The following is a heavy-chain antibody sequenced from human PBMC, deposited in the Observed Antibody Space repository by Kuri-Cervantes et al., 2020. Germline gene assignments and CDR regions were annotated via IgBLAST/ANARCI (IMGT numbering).Heavy chain of an antibody. Sequence: SQTLSLTCAVYGGSFSGYYWSWIRQPPGKGLEWIGEINHSGSTNYNPSPKSRVTISVDTSKNQFSLKLSSVTAADTAVYYCARDQIREIDAFDIWGQGTMVTVSS. V-gene: IGHV4-34*01. J-gene: IGHJ3*02. CDR2: INHSGST. CDR1: GGSFSGYY. D-gene: IGHD5-24*01. CDR3: ARDQIREIDAFDI.